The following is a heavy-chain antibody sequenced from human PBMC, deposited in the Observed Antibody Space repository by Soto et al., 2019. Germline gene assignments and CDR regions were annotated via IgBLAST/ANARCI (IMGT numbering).Heavy chain of an antibody. CDR3: ARVAAVAGATFDY. Sequence: QVQLVQSGAEVKKPGSSVKVSCKASGGTFSSYTISWVRQAPGQGLEWMGRIIPILGIANYAQKFQGRVTITADKSTSTAYMELSSLRSEDTAVYYCARVAAVAGATFDYWCQGTLVTVSS. J-gene: IGHJ4*02. D-gene: IGHD6-19*01. CDR2: IIPILGIA. CDR1: GGTFSSYT. V-gene: IGHV1-69*02.